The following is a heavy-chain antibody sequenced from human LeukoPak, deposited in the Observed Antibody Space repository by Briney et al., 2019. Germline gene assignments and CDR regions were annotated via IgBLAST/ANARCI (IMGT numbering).Heavy chain of an antibody. Sequence: SVKVPCKASGGTFSSYAISWVRQAPGQGLEWMGGIIPIFGTANYAQKFQGRVTITADESTSTAYMELSSLRSEDTAVYYCASSVGYSSGPFDYWGQGTLVTVSS. J-gene: IGHJ4*02. CDR3: ASSVGYSSGPFDY. D-gene: IGHD6-19*01. V-gene: IGHV1-69*01. CDR1: GGTFSSYA. CDR2: IIPIFGTA.